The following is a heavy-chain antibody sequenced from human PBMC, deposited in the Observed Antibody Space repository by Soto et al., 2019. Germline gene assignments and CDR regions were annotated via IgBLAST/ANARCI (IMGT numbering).Heavy chain of an antibody. CDR2: IAGAGTVT. Sequence: EVHLVESGGGLVQPGGSLRLSCAASGFTFSSYWMHWVRQAPGKGLVWLSSIAGAGTVTPHADSVKGRFTVSRDNAKNTLYLQMNSLRAEDTAVYYCVREVCSGGLCKVFDYWGQGTPVTVSS. CDR1: GFTFSSYW. D-gene: IGHD2-8*02. V-gene: IGHV3-74*01. CDR3: VREVCSGGLCKVFDY. J-gene: IGHJ4*02.